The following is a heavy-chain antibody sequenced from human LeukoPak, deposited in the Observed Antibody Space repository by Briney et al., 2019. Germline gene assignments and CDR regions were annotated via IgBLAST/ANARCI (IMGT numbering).Heavy chain of an antibody. V-gene: IGHV3-21*01. CDR1: GFNLNSYT. J-gene: IGHJ6*03. CDR2: ISSSSSYM. Sequence: EPGGSLRLSCAASGFNLNSYTMNWVRQAPGKGLEWVSSISSSSSYMYSADSVKGRFTISRDNAKNSLYLQMNSLRDEDTAVYYCARDPYSGSYGDYYYYYMDVWGKGTTVTISS. D-gene: IGHD1-26*01. CDR3: ARDPYSGSYGDYYYYYMDV.